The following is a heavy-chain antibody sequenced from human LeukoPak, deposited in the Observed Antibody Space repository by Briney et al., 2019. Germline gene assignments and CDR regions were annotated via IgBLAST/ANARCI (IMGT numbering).Heavy chain of an antibody. CDR3: ARGPYYDFWSGYGDDAFDI. Sequence: SQTLSLTCAISGDSVSSNSAAWNWIRQSPSRGLEWLGRTYYRSKWYNDYAVSVKSRITINPDTSKNQFSLQLNSVTPEDTAVYYCARGPYYDFWSGYGDDAFDIWGQGTMVTVSS. CDR1: GDSVSSNSAA. V-gene: IGHV6-1*01. J-gene: IGHJ3*02. CDR2: TYYRSKWYN. D-gene: IGHD3-3*01.